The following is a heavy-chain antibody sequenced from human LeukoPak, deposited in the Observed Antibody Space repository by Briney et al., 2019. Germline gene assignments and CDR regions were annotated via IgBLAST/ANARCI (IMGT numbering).Heavy chain of an antibody. V-gene: IGHV3-30-3*01. Sequence: GGSLRLSCAAYGFTLSSYAIHWVRQAPGKGLEWVAVISYDGSNKYYAGSVKGRFTISRDNSKNTLYLQMNSLRAEDTAVYYCAGYCSSTSCYGAFDIWGQGTMVTVSS. CDR1: GFTLSSYA. D-gene: IGHD2-2*01. CDR3: AGYCSSTSCYGAFDI. CDR2: ISYDGSNK. J-gene: IGHJ3*02.